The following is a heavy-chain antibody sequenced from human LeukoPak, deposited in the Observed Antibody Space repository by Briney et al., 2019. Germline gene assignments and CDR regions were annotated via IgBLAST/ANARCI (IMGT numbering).Heavy chain of an antibody. CDR1: GGSISSGGYY. Sequence: PSETLSLTCTVSGGSISSGGYYWSWIRQPPGKGLEWIGYIYHSGSTYYNPSLKSRVTISVDRSKNQFSLKLSSVTAADTAVYYCAREPHGGLRYFDWSYWGQGTLVTVSS. CDR3: AREPHGGLRYFDWSY. J-gene: IGHJ4*02. D-gene: IGHD3-9*01. V-gene: IGHV4-30-2*01. CDR2: IYHSGST.